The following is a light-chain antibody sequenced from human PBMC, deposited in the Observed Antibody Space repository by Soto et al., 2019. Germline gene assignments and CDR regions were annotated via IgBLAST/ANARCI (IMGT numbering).Light chain of an antibody. CDR3: QQTYRLPLT. CDR2: AAS. J-gene: IGKJ1*01. Sequence: DIQMTQSPSSLSASVGDRVTISCRASQSINTHLNWYHQKPGEAPKFLIYAASSLQSGVPARVSGRGSGTDFTLTITSLHPEDFATYYCQQTYRLPLTFGQGTKVDVK. CDR1: QSINTH. V-gene: IGKV1-39*01.